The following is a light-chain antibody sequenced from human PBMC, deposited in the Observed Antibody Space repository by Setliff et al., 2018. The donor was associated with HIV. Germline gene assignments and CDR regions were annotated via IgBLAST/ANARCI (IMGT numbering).Light chain of an antibody. J-gene: IGLJ3*02. V-gene: IGLV2-14*03. CDR3: CSYAGSSTFV. CDR2: DVS. CDR1: SSDVGGYNY. Sequence: QSALTQPASVSGSPGQSITISCTGTSSDVGGYNYVSWYQQHPGKAPKLMICDVSNRPSGVSNRFSGSKSGNTASLTISGLQAEDEADYYCCSYAGSSTFVFGGGTKVTVL.